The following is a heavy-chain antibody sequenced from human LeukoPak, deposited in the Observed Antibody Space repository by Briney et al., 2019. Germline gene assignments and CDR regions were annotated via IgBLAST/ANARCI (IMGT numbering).Heavy chain of an antibody. D-gene: IGHD1-1*01. CDR1: GFTFSTYW. CDR2: IKEDESEK. V-gene: IGHV3-7*01. CDR3: ARDRTGFDY. J-gene: IGHJ4*02. Sequence: PGGSLRLSCAASGFTFSTYWMSWVRQAPGKGLEWVANIKEDESEKYYVDSVKGRFTISRDNAQNSLNLLMNSLRAEDTAAYYCARDRTGFDYWGQGTLVTVSS.